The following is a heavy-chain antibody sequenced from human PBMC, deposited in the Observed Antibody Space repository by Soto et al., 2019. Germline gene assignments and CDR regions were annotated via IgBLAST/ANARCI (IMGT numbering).Heavy chain of an antibody. V-gene: IGHV4-59*08. D-gene: IGHD1-26*01. J-gene: IGHJ4*02. Sequence: SETLSLTCTVSGGSISSYYWSWIRQPPGKGLEWIGYIYYSGSTNYNPSLKSRVTISVDTSKNQFSLNLNSVTAADTAVYYCTRGLFSGSSYSGSWYYFDSWGQGTMVTVSS. CDR1: GGSISSYY. CDR2: IYYSGST. CDR3: TRGLFSGSSYSGSWYYFDS.